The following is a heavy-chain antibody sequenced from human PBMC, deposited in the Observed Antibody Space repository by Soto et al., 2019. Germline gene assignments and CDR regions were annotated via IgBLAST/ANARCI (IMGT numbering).Heavy chain of an antibody. CDR2: INHSGST. D-gene: IGHD1-26*01. J-gene: IGHJ4*02. V-gene: IGHV4-34*01. CDR3: ARASFSGSYTSLGY. Sequence: PSETLSLTCAVYGGSFSGYYWSWIRQPPGKGLEWIGEINHSGSTNYNPSLKSRVTISVDTSKNQFSLKLSSVTAADTAVYYCARASFSGSYTSLGYWGQGTLVTVSS. CDR1: GGSFSGYY.